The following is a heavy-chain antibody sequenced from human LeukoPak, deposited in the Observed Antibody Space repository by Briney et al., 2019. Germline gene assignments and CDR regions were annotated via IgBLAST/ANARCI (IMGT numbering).Heavy chain of an antibody. CDR2: IYYSGST. J-gene: IGHJ3*02. CDR1: GGSISTNGYY. D-gene: IGHD6-13*01. V-gene: IGHV4-39*01. CDR3: ARRSAASDVFDI. Sequence: SETLSLTCTVSGGSISTNGYYWGWIRQPPGKGLEWIGHIYYSGSTYYNPSLKSRVTISVDTFKNQFSLKLSSVTAADTAVYYCARRSAASDVFDIWGQGTMVTVSS.